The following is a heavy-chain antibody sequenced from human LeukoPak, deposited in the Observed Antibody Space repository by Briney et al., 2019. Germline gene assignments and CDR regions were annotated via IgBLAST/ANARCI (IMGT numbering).Heavy chain of an antibody. Sequence: SETLSLTCTVSGGSISSSSYYWGWIRQPPGKGLEWIGSIYYSGSTYYNPSLKSRVTISVDTSKNQFSLKLSSVTAADTAVYYCARGWEGDYAWGSYRSHFDYWGQGTLVTVSS. V-gene: IGHV4-39*07. D-gene: IGHD3-16*02. CDR3: ARGWEGDYAWGSYRSHFDY. CDR1: GGSISSSSYY. CDR2: IYYSGST. J-gene: IGHJ4*02.